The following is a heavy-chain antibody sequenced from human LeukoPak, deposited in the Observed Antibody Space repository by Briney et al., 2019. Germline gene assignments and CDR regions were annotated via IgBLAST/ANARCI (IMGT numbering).Heavy chain of an antibody. V-gene: IGHV3-23*01. D-gene: IGHD2-15*01. CDR1: GLTFSSYG. CDR2: ISGTGGTT. CDR3: AKNGDRGAYCTGGTCYPYFYYYMDV. J-gene: IGHJ6*03. Sequence: GGSLRLSCAASGLTFSSYGMSWVRQAPGKGLEWVSAISGTGGTTYYADSVKGRFTISRDNSKNTLYLQMNSLRAEDTAIYYCAKNGDRGAYCTGGTCYPYFYYYMDVWGKGTTVTI.